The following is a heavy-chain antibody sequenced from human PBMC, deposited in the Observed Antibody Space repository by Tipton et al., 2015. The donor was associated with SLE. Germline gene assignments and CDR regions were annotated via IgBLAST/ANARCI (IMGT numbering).Heavy chain of an antibody. V-gene: IGHV4-59*01. CDR3: ARGAVLIQDNSWFDP. Sequence: TLSLTCAVYGGSFSGYYWSWIRQPPGKGLEWIGYIYYSGSTNYNPSLKSRVTISVDTSKNQFSLKLSSVTAADTAVYYCARGAVLIQDNSWFDPWGHGTLVTVSS. CDR2: IYYSGST. D-gene: IGHD2-21*01. J-gene: IGHJ5*02. CDR1: GGSFSGYY.